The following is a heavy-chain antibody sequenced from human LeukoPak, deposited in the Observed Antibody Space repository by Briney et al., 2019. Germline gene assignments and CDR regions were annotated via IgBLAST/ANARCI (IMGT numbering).Heavy chain of an antibody. J-gene: IGHJ6*03. CDR2: IIPILGIA. CDR1: GGTFSSYT. Sequence: SVKVSCKASGGTFSSYTISWVRQAPGQGFEWMGRIIPILGIANYAQKFQGRVTITADKSTSTAYMELSSLRSEDTAVYYCARSLHVVVIATDYYYYMDVWGKGTTVTVSS. V-gene: IGHV1-69*02. D-gene: IGHD2-21*01. CDR3: ARSLHVVVIATDYYYYMDV.